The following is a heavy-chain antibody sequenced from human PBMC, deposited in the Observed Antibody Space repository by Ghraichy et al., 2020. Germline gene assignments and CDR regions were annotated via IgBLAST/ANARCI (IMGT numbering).Heavy chain of an antibody. J-gene: IGHJ4*02. V-gene: IGHV3-48*04. CDR3: ARDVVGGGIIATKSGLDY. Sequence: GGSLRLSCAASGFTFSFYSMNWVRQAPGKGLEWLSYVSSSSSTIYYADSVKGRFTISRDNAKSSLFLQMNSLRAEDSAVYYCARDVVGGGIIATKSGLDYWGQGTLVTVSS. CDR2: VSSSSSTI. D-gene: IGHD2-21*01. CDR1: GFTFSFYS.